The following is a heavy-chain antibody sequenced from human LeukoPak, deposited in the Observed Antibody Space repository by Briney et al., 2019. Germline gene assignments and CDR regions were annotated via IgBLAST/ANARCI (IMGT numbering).Heavy chain of an antibody. D-gene: IGHD3-10*01. CDR2: IIPIFGTA. V-gene: IGHV1-69*13. J-gene: IGHJ5*02. Sequence: ASVKVSCKASGGTFSSYAISWVRQAPGQGLEWMGGIIPIFGTANYAQKFQGRVTITADESTSTAYMELSSLRSEDTAVYYCARGIIVWFGELLSTWFDPWGQGTLVTVSS. CDR1: GGTFSSYA. CDR3: ARGIIVWFGELLSTWFDP.